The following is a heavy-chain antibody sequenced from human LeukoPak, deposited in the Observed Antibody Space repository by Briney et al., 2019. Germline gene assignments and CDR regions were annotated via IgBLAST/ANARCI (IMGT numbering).Heavy chain of an antibody. D-gene: IGHD2-2*01. CDR3: AWGAQDCSSTSCLDDGFDI. Sequence: ASVKVSCKASGGTFSSYAISWVRQAPGQGLEWMGGIIPIFGTANYAQKFQGRVTITADESTSTAYMELSSLRSEDTAVYYCAWGAQDCSSTSCLDDGFDIWGQGTMVTVSS. CDR2: IIPIFGTA. V-gene: IGHV1-69*13. CDR1: GGTFSSYA. J-gene: IGHJ3*02.